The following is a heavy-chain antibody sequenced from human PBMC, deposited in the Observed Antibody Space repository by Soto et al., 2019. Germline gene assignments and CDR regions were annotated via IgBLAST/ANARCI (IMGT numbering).Heavy chain of an antibody. J-gene: IGHJ5*02. CDR1: GGSISSYY. V-gene: IGHV4-59*01. CDR3: ARETDFWSGQGGAWFDP. CDR2: IYYSGST. Sequence: SETLSLTCTVSGGSISSYYWSWIRQPPGKGLEWIGYIYYSGSTNYNPSLKSRVTISVDTSKNQFPLKLSSVTAADTAVYYCARETDFWSGQGGAWFDPWGQGTLVTVSS. D-gene: IGHD3-3*01.